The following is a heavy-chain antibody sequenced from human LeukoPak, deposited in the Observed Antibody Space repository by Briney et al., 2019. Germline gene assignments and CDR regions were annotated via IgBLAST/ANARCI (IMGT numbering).Heavy chain of an antibody. D-gene: IGHD6-19*01. J-gene: IGHJ3*02. Sequence: PAGSLRRYSAASGFTFSSYGMSWLRQAPGKGLEGVSAISGSGGSTYYEDSVKGRFTISRDNSKNTLYLQMNSLRAEDTAVYYCAKVPSRVAVAGSSFDIWGQGTMVTVSS. CDR1: GFTFSSYG. CDR3: AKVPSRVAVAGSSFDI. V-gene: IGHV3-23*02. CDR2: ISGSGGST.